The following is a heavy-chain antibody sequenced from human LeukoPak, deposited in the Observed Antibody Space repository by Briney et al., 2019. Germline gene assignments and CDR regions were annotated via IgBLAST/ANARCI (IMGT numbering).Heavy chain of an antibody. V-gene: IGHV3-48*01. D-gene: IGHD3-22*01. J-gene: IGHJ4*02. Sequence: PGGSLRLSCAASGFIFSSFSMNWVRQAPGKGLEWISYISSSRTIYYADSVKGRFTISRDNSKNTLYLQMDSLRAEDTAIYYCAKDSSVYHYDSRNFDYWGQGTLVTVSS. CDR1: GFIFSSFS. CDR3: AKDSSVYHYDSRNFDY. CDR2: ISSSRTI.